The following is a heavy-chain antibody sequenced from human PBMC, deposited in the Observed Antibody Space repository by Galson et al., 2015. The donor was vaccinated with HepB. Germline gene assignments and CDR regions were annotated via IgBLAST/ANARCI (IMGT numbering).Heavy chain of an antibody. J-gene: IGHJ4*02. Sequence: SLRLSCAASGFTLSSYSINWVRQAPGKGLEWVSCMSSSSSYIYYADSAKGRFTISRDNAKNSLYLQMNSLRAEDTAVYYCARGPLGDGYNYFDYWGQGTLVTVSS. V-gene: IGHV3-21*06. CDR2: MSSSSSYI. D-gene: IGHD5-24*01. CDR3: ARGPLGDGYNYFDY. CDR1: GFTLSSYS.